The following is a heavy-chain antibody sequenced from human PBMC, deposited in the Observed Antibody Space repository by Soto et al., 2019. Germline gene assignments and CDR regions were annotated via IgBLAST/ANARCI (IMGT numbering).Heavy chain of an antibody. CDR1: GYTFTNHF. CDR3: AREYGGGRVLDH. V-gene: IGHV1-46*01. J-gene: IGHJ4*02. CDR2: INPNADNT. Sequence: QVQLVQSGAEVNKPGASVKVSCKTSGYTFTNHFIHWVRQAPGQGLEWMGIINPNADNTNYAQKFQGRDTVTRDTSTSTVYMELRSLRSEATAVYFCAREYGGGRVLDHWGQGTLVTVSS. D-gene: IGHD1-26*01.